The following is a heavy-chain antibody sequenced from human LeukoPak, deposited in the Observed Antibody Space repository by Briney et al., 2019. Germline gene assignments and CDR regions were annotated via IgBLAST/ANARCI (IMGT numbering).Heavy chain of an antibody. D-gene: IGHD4-23*01. Sequence: ASVKVSCKASGYTFTGYYMHWVRQAPGQGLEWMGRINPNSGGTNYAQKFQGRVTMTRDTSISTAYMELSRLRSDDTAVYYCARGPTSMLVTPERFYYWGQGTLVTVSS. V-gene: IGHV1-2*06. CDR1: GYTFTGYY. CDR2: INPNSGGT. CDR3: ARGPTSMLVTPERFYY. J-gene: IGHJ4*02.